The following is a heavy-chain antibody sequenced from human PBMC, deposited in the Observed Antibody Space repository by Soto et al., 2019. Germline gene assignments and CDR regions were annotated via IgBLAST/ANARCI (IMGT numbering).Heavy chain of an antibody. CDR1: GGSISSGGYY. D-gene: IGHD2-15*01. V-gene: IGHV4-31*03. Sequence: QVQLQESGPGLVKPSQTLSLTCTVSGGSISSGGYYWSWIRQHPGKGLEWIGYIYYSGSTYYNPSRKRRVTISVDTSKNQFSLKLSSVTAADTAVYYCSFSGSRTARWSFDYWGQGTLVTVSS. J-gene: IGHJ4*02. CDR2: IYYSGST. CDR3: SFSGSRTARWSFDY.